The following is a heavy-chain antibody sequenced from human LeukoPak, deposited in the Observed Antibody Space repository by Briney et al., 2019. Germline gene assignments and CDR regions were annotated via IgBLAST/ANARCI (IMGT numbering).Heavy chain of an antibody. CDR1: GGSISSGDYY. CDR2: IYYSGST. CDR3: ARAGSDIVVVPAATKGYWYFDL. D-gene: IGHD2-2*01. J-gene: IGHJ2*01. Sequence: SETLSLTCTVSGGSISSGDYYWSWIRQPPGKGLEWIGYIYYSGSTYYNPSLKSRVTISVETSNNKFSLKLSSVTAADTDVYYCARAGSDIVVVPAATKGYWYFDLWGRGTLVTVSS. V-gene: IGHV4-30-4*01.